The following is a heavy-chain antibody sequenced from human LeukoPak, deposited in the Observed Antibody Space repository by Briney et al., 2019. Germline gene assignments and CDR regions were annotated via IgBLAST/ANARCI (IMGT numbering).Heavy chain of an antibody. CDR3: ARAQSGSSYYFDY. CDR2: IHYSGST. CDR1: GRSISSYY. J-gene: IGHJ4*02. Sequence: SETLSLTCTVSGRSISSYYWSWIRQPPAKRLDWIGYIHYSGSTNYNPPLKTPLTIPVDPPKHQLSPNLTSATAADTAVYYCARAQSGSSYYFDYWGQGNLVTVSS. V-gene: IGHV4-59*01. D-gene: IGHD1-26*01.